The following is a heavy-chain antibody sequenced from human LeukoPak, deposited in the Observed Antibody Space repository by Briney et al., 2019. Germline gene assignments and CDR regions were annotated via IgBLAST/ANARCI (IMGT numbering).Heavy chain of an antibody. CDR1: GVSISSSNFF. CDR2: MDYSGRT. CDR3: ARVTGYMIEDYFDY. Sequence: KPSETLSLTCTVSGVSISSSNFFWGWIRQPPGKGLEWIGSMDYSGRTFYNPSLKSRVSISVDTSKNQFSLKLTSVTAADTAMYYCARVTGYMIEDYFDYWGQGTLVTVSS. D-gene: IGHD3-22*01. V-gene: IGHV4-39*07. J-gene: IGHJ4*02.